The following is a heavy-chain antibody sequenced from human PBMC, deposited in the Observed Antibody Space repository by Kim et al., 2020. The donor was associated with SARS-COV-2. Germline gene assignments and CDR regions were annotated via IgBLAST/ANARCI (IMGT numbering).Heavy chain of an antibody. Sequence: YNPSLKSRVTISVDTSKNQFSLKLSSVTAADTAVYYCARDGYYYGSGGEYWGQGTLVTVSS. D-gene: IGHD3-10*01. V-gene: IGHV4-39*07. J-gene: IGHJ4*02. CDR3: ARDGYYYGSGGEY.